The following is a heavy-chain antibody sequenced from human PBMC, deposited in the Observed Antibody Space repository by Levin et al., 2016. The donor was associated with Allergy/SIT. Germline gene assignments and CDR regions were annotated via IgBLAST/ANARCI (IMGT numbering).Heavy chain of an antibody. CDR2: ISYDGSNK. CDR3: AKDPEWELLYYYGMDV. V-gene: IGHV3-30*18. J-gene: IGHJ6*02. D-gene: IGHD1-26*01. Sequence: VRQAPGKGLEWVAVISYDGSNKYYADSVKGRFTISRDNSKNTLYLQMNSLRAEDTAVYYCAKDPEWELLYYYGMDVWGQGTTVTVSS.